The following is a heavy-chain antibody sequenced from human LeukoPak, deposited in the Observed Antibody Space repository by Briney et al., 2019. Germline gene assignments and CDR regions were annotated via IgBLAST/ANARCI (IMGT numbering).Heavy chain of an antibody. V-gene: IGHV3-7*01. Sequence: GGSLRLSCAPPGFTFSNTWMSWVRQAPGRGREWVANINEDGSEQYYVDSVKGRLTTSRDNAKNALYLQMNTLRAEDTAIYHCARAVDAGTVDYWGQRTLVTVSS. J-gene: IGHJ4*02. D-gene: IGHD3-9*01. CDR2: INEDGSEQ. CDR1: GFTFSNTW. CDR3: ARAVDAGTVDY.